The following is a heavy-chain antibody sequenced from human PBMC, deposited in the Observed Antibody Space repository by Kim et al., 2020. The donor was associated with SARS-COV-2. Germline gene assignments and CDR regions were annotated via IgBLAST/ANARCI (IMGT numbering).Heavy chain of an antibody. CDR1: GFTFDNYG. V-gene: IGHV3-21*01. J-gene: IGHJ4*02. CDR2: ISSSSSYI. Sequence: GGSLRLSCAASGFTFDNYGMKWVRQAPGKGLEWVSYISSSSSYIHYADSVRGRATMSRDNAKNSLHLRLTSLRVEDTAIYFCARGRASSSPSEIDHWGQGTLVTVSS. CDR3: ARGRASSSPSEIDH. D-gene: IGHD6-13*01.